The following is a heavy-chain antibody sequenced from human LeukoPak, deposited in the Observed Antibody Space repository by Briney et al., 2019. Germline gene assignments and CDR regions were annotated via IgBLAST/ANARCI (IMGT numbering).Heavy chain of an antibody. J-gene: IGHJ4*02. CDR2: ISYDGRNK. D-gene: IGHD4-17*01. CDR1: GFTFSSYA. V-gene: IGHV3-30*04. Sequence: TGGSLRLSCAASGFTFSSYAMQWVRQAPGKGLVGVAVISYDGRNKYYADSVKGRFTISRYKSKNPLYLQMNSLTAEDTAVYYCARDLNCGDYAYWGQGTLVTVSS. CDR3: ARDLNCGDYAY.